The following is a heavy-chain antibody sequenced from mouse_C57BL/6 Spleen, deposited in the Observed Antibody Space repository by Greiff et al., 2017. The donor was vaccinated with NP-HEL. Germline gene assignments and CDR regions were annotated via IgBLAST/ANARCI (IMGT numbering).Heavy chain of an antibody. CDR1: GYTFTSYW. Sequence: QVQLQQPGAELVKPGASVKMSCKASGYTFTSYWITWVKQRPGQGLEWIGDIYPGSGSTNYNEKFKSKATLTVDTSSSTAYMQLISLTSEDSAVYYCARIQLTGAWFAYWGQGTLVTVSA. CDR2: IYPGSGST. D-gene: IGHD4-1*01. J-gene: IGHJ3*01. V-gene: IGHV1-55*01. CDR3: ARIQLTGAWFAY.